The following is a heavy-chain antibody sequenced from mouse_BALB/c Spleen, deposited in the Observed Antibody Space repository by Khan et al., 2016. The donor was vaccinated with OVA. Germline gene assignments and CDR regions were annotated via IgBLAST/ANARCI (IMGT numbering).Heavy chain of an antibody. J-gene: IGHJ4*01. V-gene: IGHV2-6-1*01. D-gene: IGHD2-10*01. CDR3: ARQPYYHYNIMDY. Sequence: VQLQESGPGLVAPSQSLSITCTISGFSLTNYGVHWVRQPPGKGLEWLVVIWSDGSTTYNSALKSRLTISKDNSKSKVFLKMNSLQTDDTAVYFCARQPYYHYNIMDYWGKGTSVTVSS. CDR2: IWSDGST. CDR1: GFSLTNYG.